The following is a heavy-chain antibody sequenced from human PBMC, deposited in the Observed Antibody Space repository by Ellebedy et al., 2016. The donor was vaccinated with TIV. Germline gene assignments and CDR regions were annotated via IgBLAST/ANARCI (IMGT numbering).Heavy chain of an antibody. CDR2: ISADSANT. V-gene: IGHV3-23*01. J-gene: IGHJ4*02. CDR3: VKLDSSGYYYGRLDY. D-gene: IGHD3-22*01. CDR1: GFTFSSHA. Sequence: GESLKISCAASGFTFSSHAMSWVRQAPGKGLEWVSGISADSANTHYADSVKGRFTISRDNSENTQYLQMNSLRAEDTAVYYCVKLDSSGYYYGRLDYWGQGTLVTVSS.